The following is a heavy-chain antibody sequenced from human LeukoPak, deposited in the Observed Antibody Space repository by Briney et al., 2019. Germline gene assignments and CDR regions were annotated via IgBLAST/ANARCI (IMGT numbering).Heavy chain of an antibody. J-gene: IGHJ6*04. Sequence: GGSLRLSCAASGFTFSSYAMSWVRQAPGKGLEWVSAISGSGGSTYYADSVKGRFTISRDNSKNTLYLQMNSLRAEDTAVYYCARIYIVVVPAAMDVWGKGTTVTVSS. CDR3: ARIYIVVVPAAMDV. CDR2: ISGSGGST. D-gene: IGHD2-2*01. V-gene: IGHV3-23*01. CDR1: GFTFSSYA.